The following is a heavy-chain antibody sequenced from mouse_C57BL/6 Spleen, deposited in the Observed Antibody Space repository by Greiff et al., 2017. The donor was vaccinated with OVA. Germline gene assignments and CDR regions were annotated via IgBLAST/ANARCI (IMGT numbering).Heavy chain of an antibody. J-gene: IGHJ2*01. CDR3: TKEERDYHDFDY. CDR2: IDPENGDT. D-gene: IGHD1-1*01. CDR1: GFNIKDDY. V-gene: IGHV14-4*01. Sequence: EVKLMESGAELVRPGASVKLSCTASGFNIKDDYMHWVKQRPEQGLEWIGWIDPENGDTEYASKFQGKATITADTSSNTAYLQLSSLTSEDTAVYYCTKEERDYHDFDYWGQGTTLTVSS.